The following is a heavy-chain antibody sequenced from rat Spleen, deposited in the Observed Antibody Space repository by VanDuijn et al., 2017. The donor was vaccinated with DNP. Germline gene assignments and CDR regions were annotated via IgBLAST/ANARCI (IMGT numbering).Heavy chain of an antibody. D-gene: IGHD2-7*01. CDR2: ISNGGST. CDR1: GFSLTSYN. V-gene: IGHV2-6*01. J-gene: IGHJ2*01. Sequence: QVQLKESGPGLVQPSQTLSLTCTVSGFSLTSYNVHWVRQAPGKGLEWIAAISNGGSTYYNSALKSRLSISRDTSKSQVFLKMNSLQTEDTAIYFCIRPLISRGYFDYWGQGVMVTVSS. CDR3: IRPLISRGYFDY.